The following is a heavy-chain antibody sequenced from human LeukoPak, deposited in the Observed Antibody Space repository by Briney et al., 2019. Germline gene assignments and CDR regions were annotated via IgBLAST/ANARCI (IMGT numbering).Heavy chain of an antibody. CDR2: INPSGGST. Sequence: ASVKVSCKASGYTFTSYYMHWVRQAPGQGLEWMGIINPSGGSTSYAQKFQGRVTMTRHTSTSTVYMELSSLRSEDTAVYYCARDYYDSSGYRIFDYWGQGTLVTVSS. CDR3: ARDYYDSSGYRIFDY. J-gene: IGHJ4*02. CDR1: GYTFTSYY. D-gene: IGHD3-22*01. V-gene: IGHV1-46*01.